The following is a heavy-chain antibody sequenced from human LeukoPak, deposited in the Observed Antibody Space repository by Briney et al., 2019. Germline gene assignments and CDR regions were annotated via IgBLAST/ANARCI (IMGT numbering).Heavy chain of an antibody. V-gene: IGHV1-2*06. CDR2: INSNTGGT. D-gene: IGHD7-27*01. CDR1: GYTFIHYF. CDR3: ARDLSSTSNWELDY. Sequence: ASVKVSCKASGYTFIHYFLHWVRQAPGQGLEWMGRINSNTGGTEYTQKFQGRVTMTRDTSITTVYMELSSLTSDDSAVYYCARDLSSTSNWELDYWGQGTLVTVSS. J-gene: IGHJ4*02.